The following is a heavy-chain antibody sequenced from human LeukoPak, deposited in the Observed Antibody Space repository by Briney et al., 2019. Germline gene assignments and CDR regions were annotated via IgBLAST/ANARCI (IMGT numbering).Heavy chain of an antibody. V-gene: IGHV3-23*01. Sequence: GGSLRLSCAASGFTFSSYAMSWVRQAPGKGLECVSAISGSGGSTYYADSVKGRFTISRDNSKNTLYLQMNSLRDEDTAVYYCAKDKSYYYDSGSYGLDYWGQGTLVTVSS. CDR3: AKDKSYYYDSGSYGLDY. J-gene: IGHJ4*02. D-gene: IGHD3-10*01. CDR1: GFTFSSYA. CDR2: ISGSGGST.